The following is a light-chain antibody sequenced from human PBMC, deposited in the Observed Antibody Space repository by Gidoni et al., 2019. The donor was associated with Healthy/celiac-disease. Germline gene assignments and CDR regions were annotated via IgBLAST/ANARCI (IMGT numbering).Light chain of an antibody. CDR3: QQYDNLPRT. Sequence: DIQMTQSPSSLSASVGDRVTITCQESQDISNYLNWYQQKPGKAPKLLIDDATNLETGVTSRFSGSGSGTDFTFTISSLQPEDIATYYCQQYDNLPRTFGQGTKLEIK. CDR1: QDISNY. J-gene: IGKJ2*01. V-gene: IGKV1-33*01. CDR2: DAT.